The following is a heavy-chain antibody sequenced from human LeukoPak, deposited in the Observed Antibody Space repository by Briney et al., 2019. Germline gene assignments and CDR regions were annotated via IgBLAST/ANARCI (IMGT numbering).Heavy chain of an antibody. V-gene: IGHV4-59*01. CDR2: IYYSGST. Sequence: SETLSLTCTVYGGSISSYYWSWIRQPPGKGLEWIGYIYYSGSTNYNPSLKSRVTLSVDTSKNQFSLKLSSVTAADTAVYYCARDTGNDAFDIWGQGTMVTVSS. J-gene: IGHJ3*02. CDR1: GGSISSYY. CDR3: ARDTGNDAFDI. D-gene: IGHD4-11*01.